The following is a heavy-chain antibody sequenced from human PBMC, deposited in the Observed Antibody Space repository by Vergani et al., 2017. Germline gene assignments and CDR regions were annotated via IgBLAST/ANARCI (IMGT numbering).Heavy chain of an antibody. CDR1: GGSINSHNYY. CDR3: ARGSXLGGSCYKPLVDY. D-gene: IGHD2-15*01. Sequence: QVQLQESGPGLVKPSQTLPLTCTVSGGSINSHNYYWSWIRQPAGKGLEWIGRIHTSGSTNYNPSLKSRVTMSEDTSKNQFSLNLTSVTAADTAVYFCARGSXLGGSCYKPLVDYWGQGILVTVSS. V-gene: IGHV4-61*02. CDR2: IHTSGST. J-gene: IGHJ4*02.